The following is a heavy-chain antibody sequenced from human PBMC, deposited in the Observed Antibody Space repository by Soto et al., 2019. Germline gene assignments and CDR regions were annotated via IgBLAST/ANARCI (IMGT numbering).Heavy chain of an antibody. D-gene: IGHD3-10*01. Sequence: XERLSVPWTVSCGSVSSVSFYWSWIRQPPGKGLEWIGYIYYSGTTNYNPSLKSRVTISVDMSRNQFSLKLSSVTAADTAVYYCESRLFGGASDHWGQGTLVTVSS. J-gene: IGHJ4*02. CDR3: ESRLFGGASDH. CDR1: CGSVSSVSFY. V-gene: IGHV4-61*01. CDR2: IYYSGTT.